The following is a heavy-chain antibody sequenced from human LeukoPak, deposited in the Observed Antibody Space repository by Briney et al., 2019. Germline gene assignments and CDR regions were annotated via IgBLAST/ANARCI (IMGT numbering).Heavy chain of an antibody. D-gene: IGHD2-15*01. CDR1: GGSISSGSYY. CDR3: ARLGESVVAETFYNWFDP. J-gene: IGHJ5*02. V-gene: IGHV4-61*02. Sequence: SQTLSLTCTVSGGSISSGSYYWSWIRQPAGKGLEWIGRIYTSGSTNYNPSLKSRVTISVDTSKNQFSLKLSSVTAADTAVYYCARLGESVVAETFYNWFDPWGQGTLVTVSS. CDR2: IYTSGST.